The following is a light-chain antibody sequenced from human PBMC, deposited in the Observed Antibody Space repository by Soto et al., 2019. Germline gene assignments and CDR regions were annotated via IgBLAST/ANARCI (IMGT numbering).Light chain of an antibody. CDR2: EVS. V-gene: IGLV2-8*01. CDR3: SSYAGSNNFV. J-gene: IGLJ1*01. CDR1: SSDVGGYNY. Sequence: QSALTQPPSASGSPGQSVTISCTGTSSDVGGYNYVSWYQQHPGKAPKLMIYEVSKRPSGVPDRFSGSKSGNTASLTVSWLQAEDEADYFCSSYAGSNNFVFGPGTKLTVL.